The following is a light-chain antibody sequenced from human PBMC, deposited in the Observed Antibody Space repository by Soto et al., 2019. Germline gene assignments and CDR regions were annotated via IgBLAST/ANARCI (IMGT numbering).Light chain of an antibody. CDR1: NIGSKN. CDR3: QVWDSSLVV. CDR2: RDT. V-gene: IGLV3-9*01. J-gene: IGLJ2*01. Sequence: SYELTQPLSVSVALGQTARITCGGNNIGSKNLHWYQQKTAQPPVVVIYRDTNRPSGIPERFSGSSSGNTATLTISRAQAGDPADYYCQVWDSSLVVFGGGTKLTVL.